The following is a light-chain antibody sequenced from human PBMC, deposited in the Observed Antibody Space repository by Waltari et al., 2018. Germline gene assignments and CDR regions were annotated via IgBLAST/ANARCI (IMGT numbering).Light chain of an antibody. J-gene: IGLJ1*01. CDR3: QAWDCSAFV. V-gene: IGLV3-1*01. CDR1: KLGSNY. CDR2: RDD. Sequence: SYEVTQPPSVSVSPRQRATITCSGEKLGSNYVAWYQQKSGQSPVLVIYRDDKRASGIQVRVSSSNSGNTATLTISRDQPMYEADYYCQAWDCSAFVFGSGTKVTVL.